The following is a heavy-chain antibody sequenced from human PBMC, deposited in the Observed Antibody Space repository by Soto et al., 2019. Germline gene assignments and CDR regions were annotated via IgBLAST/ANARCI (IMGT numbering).Heavy chain of an antibody. CDR2: IWYDGSNK. V-gene: IGHV3-33*01. D-gene: IGHD3-10*01. J-gene: IGHJ4*02. CDR3: ARGMVRGVIITDY. Sequence: QVQLVESGRGVVQPGRSLRLSCAASGFTFSSYGMHWVRQAPGKGLEWVAVIWYDGSNKYYADSVKGRFTISRDNSKNTLYLQMNSLRAEDTAVYYCARGMVRGVIITDYWGQGTLVTVSS. CDR1: GFTFSSYG.